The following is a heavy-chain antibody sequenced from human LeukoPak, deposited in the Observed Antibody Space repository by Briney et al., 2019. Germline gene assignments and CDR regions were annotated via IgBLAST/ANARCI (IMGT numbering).Heavy chain of an antibody. Sequence: SETLSLTCTVSGGSISSSSYYWGWIRQPPGKGPERIGSIYYSGSTHYNPSLKSRVTISVDTSKNQFSLKLSSVTAADTAVYYCARGDWDSSGWYYYYYMDVWGKGTTVTVSS. D-gene: IGHD6-19*01. CDR2: IYYSGST. CDR1: GGSISSSSYY. J-gene: IGHJ6*03. CDR3: ARGDWDSSGWYYYYYMDV. V-gene: IGHV4-39*01.